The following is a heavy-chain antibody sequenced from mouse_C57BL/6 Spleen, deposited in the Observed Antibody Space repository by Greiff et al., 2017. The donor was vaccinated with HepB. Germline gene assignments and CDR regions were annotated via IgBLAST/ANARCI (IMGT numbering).Heavy chain of an antibody. CDR1: GYTFTDYY. V-gene: IGHV1-26*01. CDR3: ARCPITTVVEGFDV. D-gene: IGHD1-1*01. CDR2: INPNNGGT. J-gene: IGHJ1*03. Sequence: EVQLQQSGPELVKPGASVKISCKASGYTFTDYYMNWVKQSHGKSLEWIGDINPNNGGTSYNQKFKGKATLTVDKSSSTAYMELRSLTSEDSAVYYCARCPITTVVEGFDVWGTGTTVTVSS.